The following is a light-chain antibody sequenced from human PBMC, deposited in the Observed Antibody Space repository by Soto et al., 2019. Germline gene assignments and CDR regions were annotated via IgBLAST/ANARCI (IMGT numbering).Light chain of an antibody. CDR2: DAS. CDR1: QSVSSY. Sequence: IVLTQSPSTLSFSPGERATLSFRASQSVSSYLAWYQQKPGQAPRLLIYDASNRATGIPARFSGSGSGTDFTLTISSLEPEDFAVYFCQQYGNSPLTFGGGTKVDIK. V-gene: IGKV3-11*01. J-gene: IGKJ4*01. CDR3: QQYGNSPLT.